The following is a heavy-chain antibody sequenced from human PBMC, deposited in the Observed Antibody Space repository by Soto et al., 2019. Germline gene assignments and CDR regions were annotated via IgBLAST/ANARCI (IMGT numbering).Heavy chain of an antibody. Sequence: EVQLVESGGGLVKPGGSLRLSCAASGFTFSSYSMNWVRQAPGKGLEWVSSISSSSSYIYYADSVKGRFTISRDNAKNSLYLQMNSLRDEDTAVYYCARATSGVYVSAWEIIDYWGQGTLVTVSS. CDR2: ISSSSSYI. J-gene: IGHJ4*02. CDR3: ARATSGVYVSAWEIIDY. CDR1: GFTFSSYS. V-gene: IGHV3-21*01. D-gene: IGHD2-8*01.